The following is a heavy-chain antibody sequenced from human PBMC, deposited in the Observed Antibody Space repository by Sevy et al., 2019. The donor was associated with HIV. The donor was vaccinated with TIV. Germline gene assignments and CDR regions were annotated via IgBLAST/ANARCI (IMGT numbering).Heavy chain of an antibody. V-gene: IGHV1-18*04. Sequence: ASVKVSCKVSGYTFSSYGVSWVRQAPGQELEWMGWISAYNGNTNYAQKLQGRVTMTTDTSTSTAYMELRSLRSDDTAVYYCAVGKRYYYDSSGYYSIDYWGQGTLVTVSS. CDR3: AVGKRYYYDSSGYYSIDY. CDR1: GYTFSSYG. D-gene: IGHD3-22*01. CDR2: ISAYNGNT. J-gene: IGHJ4*02.